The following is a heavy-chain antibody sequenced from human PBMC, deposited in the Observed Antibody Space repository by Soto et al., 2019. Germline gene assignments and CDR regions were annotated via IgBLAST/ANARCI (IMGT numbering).Heavy chain of an antibody. V-gene: IGHV4-59*01. CDR2: IYYSGST. D-gene: IGHD1-26*01. J-gene: IGHJ4*02. Sequence: SETLSLTCTVPGGSISSYYWSWIRQPPGKGLEWIGYIYYSGSTNYNPSLKSRVTISVDTSKNQFSLKLSSVTAADTAVYYCARGATTPENFDYWGQGTLVTVSS. CDR3: ARGATTPENFDY. CDR1: GGSISSYY.